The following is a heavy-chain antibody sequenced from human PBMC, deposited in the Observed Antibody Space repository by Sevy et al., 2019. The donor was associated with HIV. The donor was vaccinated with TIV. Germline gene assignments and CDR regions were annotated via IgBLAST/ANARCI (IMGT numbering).Heavy chain of an antibody. Sequence: SETLSLTCSVSGGSISSYFWTWVRQSPGKGLEWIGNIYFTGTTDYSPALQSRVTLSLDTSKSQFSLTLKSVTAADTAIYFCARDSTTRPRVLDYWGQGTLVTSPQ. CDR1: GGSISSYF. CDR2: IYFTGTT. J-gene: IGHJ4*02. CDR3: ARDSTTRPRVLDY. V-gene: IGHV4-59*01. D-gene: IGHD1-1*01.